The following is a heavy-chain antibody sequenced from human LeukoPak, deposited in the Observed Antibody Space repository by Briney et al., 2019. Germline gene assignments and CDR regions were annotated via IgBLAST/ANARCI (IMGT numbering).Heavy chain of an antibody. D-gene: IGHD6-6*01. J-gene: IGHJ5*02. CDR2: MNPNSGNT. V-gene: IGHV1-8*01. CDR3: ARVGRIAARLENWFDP. Sequence: VKVSCKASGYTFTSYDINWVRQATGQGLEWMGWMNPNSGNTGYAQKFQGRVTMTRNTSISTAYMELSSLRSEDTAVYYCARVGRIAARLENWFDPWGQGTLVTVSS. CDR1: GYTFTSYD.